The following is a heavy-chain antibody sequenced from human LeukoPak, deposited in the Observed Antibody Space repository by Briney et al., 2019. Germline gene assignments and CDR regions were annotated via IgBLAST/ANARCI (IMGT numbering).Heavy chain of an antibody. J-gene: IGHJ6*02. Sequence: ASVKVSCKVSGYTLTELSMHWVRQAPGEGLEWVGGFDPEDGETISAQKFQGRVIMTEDTSTDTAYMDLSSLRSEDTAVYYCATGITEVRGADYYDMNVWGQGTTVTVSS. CDR2: FDPEDGET. CDR3: ATGITEVRGADYYDMNV. CDR1: GYTLTELS. D-gene: IGHD3-10*01. V-gene: IGHV1-24*01.